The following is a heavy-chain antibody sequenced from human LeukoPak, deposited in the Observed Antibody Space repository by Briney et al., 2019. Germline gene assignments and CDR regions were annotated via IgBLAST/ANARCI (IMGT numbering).Heavy chain of an antibody. V-gene: IGHV3-33*01. D-gene: IGHD2-15*01. CDR1: GFTFSSYG. Sequence: GGSLRLSCAASGFTFSSYGMHWVRQAPGKGLEWVAGIWYDGSNKYYADSVKGRFTISRDNSKNTLYLQMNSLRAEDTAVYYCTVRDEYCSGGSCYRDYYYYGMDVWGKGTTVTVSS. CDR3: TVRDEYCSGGSCYRDYYYYGMDV. J-gene: IGHJ6*04. CDR2: IWYDGSNK.